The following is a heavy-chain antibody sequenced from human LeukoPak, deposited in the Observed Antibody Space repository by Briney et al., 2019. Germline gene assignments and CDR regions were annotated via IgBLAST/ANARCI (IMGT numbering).Heavy chain of an antibody. Sequence: PGGSLRLSCAASGFTFDDYAMHWVRQAPGKGLEWVSLISGDGGSTYYADSVKGRFTIFRDNSKNSLYLQMNSLRTEDTALYYCAKAGTSGGSYYTTDLYFDYWGQGTLVTVSS. J-gene: IGHJ4*02. CDR1: GFTFDDYA. CDR3: AKAGTSGGSYYTTDLYFDY. V-gene: IGHV3-43*02. CDR2: ISGDGGST. D-gene: IGHD1-26*01.